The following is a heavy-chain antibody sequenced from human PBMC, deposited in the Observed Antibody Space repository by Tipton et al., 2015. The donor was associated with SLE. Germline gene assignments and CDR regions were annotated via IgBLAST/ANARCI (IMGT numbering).Heavy chain of an antibody. CDR3: ARVNVEAFYVAGYGMDV. J-gene: IGHJ6*02. CDR2: IIPIFGTA. D-gene: IGHD1-1*01. Sequence: QSGAEVKKPGSSVKVSCKASGGTFSSYAISWVRQAPGQGLEWMGGIIPIFGTANYAQKLQGRVTMTTDTSTSTAYMELRSLRSDDTAVYYCARVNVEAFYVAGYGMDVWGQGTTVTVSS. V-gene: IGHV1-69*05. CDR1: GGTFSSYA.